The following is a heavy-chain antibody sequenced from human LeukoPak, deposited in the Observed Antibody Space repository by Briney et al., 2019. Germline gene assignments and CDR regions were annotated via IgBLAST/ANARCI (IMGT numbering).Heavy chain of an antibody. CDR3: ARGGGYCSSTSCYYFDS. CDR1: GFTFSSYS. J-gene: IGHJ4*02. V-gene: IGHV3-21*01. Sequence: GGSLRLSCEASGFTFSSYSMNWVRQAPRKGLEWVSSISSTGNYIYYADSVKGRFTVSRDNAKKSLYLQMISLRAEDTAVYYCARGGGYCSSTSCYYFDSWGQGTLVTVSS. CDR2: ISSTGNYI. D-gene: IGHD2-2*01.